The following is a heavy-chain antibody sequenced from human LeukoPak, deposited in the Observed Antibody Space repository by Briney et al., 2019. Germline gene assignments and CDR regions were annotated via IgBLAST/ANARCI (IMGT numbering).Heavy chain of an antibody. J-gene: IGHJ4*02. CDR2: VHLSGDT. D-gene: IGHD1-26*01. CDR3: TRESGAFSPFGF. V-gene: IGHV4-4*03. Sequence: PETLSLTCAVSAGSITTTNWWSWVRQPPGKGLEWIGEVHLSGDTNYNPCLESRVSMSIDKSKNHLSLEVSSVTAAETAMYYCTRESGAFSPFGFWGLGTMVTVSS. CDR1: AGSITTTNW.